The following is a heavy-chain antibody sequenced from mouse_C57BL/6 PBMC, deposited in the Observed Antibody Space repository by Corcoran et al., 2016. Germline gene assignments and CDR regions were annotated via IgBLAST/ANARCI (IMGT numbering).Heavy chain of an antibody. CDR2: IYPRSGNT. Sequence: QVQLQQSGAELARPGASVKLSCKASGYTFTSYGISWVKQRTGQGLEWIGEIYPRSGNTYYNEKFKGKATLTADKSSSTAYMELRSLTSEDSAVYFCASLYYGSSYGDYWGQGTTLTVSS. CDR1: GYTFTSYG. J-gene: IGHJ2*01. CDR3: ASLYYGSSYGDY. V-gene: IGHV1-81*01. D-gene: IGHD1-1*01.